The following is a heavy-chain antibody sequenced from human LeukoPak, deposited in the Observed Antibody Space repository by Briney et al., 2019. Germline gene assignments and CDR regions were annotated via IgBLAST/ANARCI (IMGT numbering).Heavy chain of an antibody. CDR1: GFTFSSYG. J-gene: IGHJ4*02. CDR2: IRYDGSNK. D-gene: IGHD1-26*01. V-gene: IGHV3-30*02. Sequence: PGGSLRLSCAASGFTFSSYGMHWVRQAPGKGLEWVAFIRYDGSNKYYADSVKGRFTISRDNSKNTLYLQMKSLRAEDTAMYYCAKDLGELWYFDYWGQGTLVTVSS. CDR3: AKDLGELWYFDY.